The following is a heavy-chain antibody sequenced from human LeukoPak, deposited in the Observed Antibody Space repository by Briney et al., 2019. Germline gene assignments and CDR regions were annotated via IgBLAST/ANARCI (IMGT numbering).Heavy chain of an antibody. Sequence: SETLSLTCTVSGGSISSYYWSWIRQPPGKGLEWIGYIYYSGSTNYNPSLKSRVTISVDTSKNQFSLKLSSVTAADTAVYYCARRGYSSGWYIDYWGQGTLVTVSS. CDR1: GGSISSYY. CDR2: IYYSGST. D-gene: IGHD6-19*01. CDR3: ARRGYSSGWYIDY. V-gene: IGHV4-59*08. J-gene: IGHJ4*02.